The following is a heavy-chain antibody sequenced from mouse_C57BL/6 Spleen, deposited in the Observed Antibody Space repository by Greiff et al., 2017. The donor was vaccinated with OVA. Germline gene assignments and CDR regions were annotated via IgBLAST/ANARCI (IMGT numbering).Heavy chain of an antibody. V-gene: IGHV1-22*01. CDR2: INPNNGGT. Sequence: EVKVVESGPELVKPGASVKMSCKASGYTFTDYNMHWVKQSHGKSLEWIGYINPNNGGTSYNQKFKGKATLTVNKSSSTAYMELRSLTSEDSAVYYCARGGVTTVTWYAMDYWGQGTSVTVSS. CDR3: ARGGVTTVTWYAMDY. D-gene: IGHD2-2*01. J-gene: IGHJ4*01. CDR1: GYTFTDYN.